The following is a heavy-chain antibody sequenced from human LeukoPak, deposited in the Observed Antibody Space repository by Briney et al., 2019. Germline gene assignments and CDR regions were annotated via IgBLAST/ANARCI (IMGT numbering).Heavy chain of an antibody. Sequence: GGSLRLSCAASGFTFSSYATSWVRQAPGKGLEWVSAISGSGGATYYADSVKGRFTISRDNSKNTLYLQMNSLRAEDTAVYYCAKVPVFSLTISEVVTDDAFDIWGQGTIVTVSS. V-gene: IGHV3-23*01. D-gene: IGHD3-3*01. CDR1: GFTFSSYA. CDR2: ISGSGGAT. CDR3: AKVPVFSLTISEVVTDDAFDI. J-gene: IGHJ3*02.